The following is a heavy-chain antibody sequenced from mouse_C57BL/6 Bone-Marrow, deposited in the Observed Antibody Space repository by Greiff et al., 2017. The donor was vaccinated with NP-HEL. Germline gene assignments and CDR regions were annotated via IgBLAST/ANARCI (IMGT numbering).Heavy chain of an antibody. CDR1: GFTFSDYY. CDR2: ISNGGGST. V-gene: IGHV5-12*01. J-gene: IGHJ1*03. CDR3: ARGGYYYGSSFYWYFDV. D-gene: IGHD1-1*01. Sequence: EVKLVESGGGLVQPGGSLKLSCAASGFTFSDYYMYWVRQTPEKRLEWVAYISNGGGSTYYPDTVKGRFTISRDNAKNTRYLQMSRLKSEDTAMYYCARGGYYYGSSFYWYFDVWGTGTTVTVSS.